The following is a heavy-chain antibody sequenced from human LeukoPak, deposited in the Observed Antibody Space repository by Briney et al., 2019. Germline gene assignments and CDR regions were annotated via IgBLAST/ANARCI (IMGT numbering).Heavy chain of an antibody. CDR1: GFTFTYYW. D-gene: IGHD2-2*02. V-gene: IGHV3-7*03. Sequence: GGSLRLSCEVSGFTFTYYWMSWVRQAPGKGREWVANIKQDGSEKFYVDSVKGRFTISRDNAKNSLFLQLNSLRVEDTAVYYCSRGPLYEVPYYQHYYGLDVWGQGTTVAVSS. J-gene: IGHJ6*02. CDR2: IKQDGSEK. CDR3: SRGPLYEVPYYQHYYGLDV.